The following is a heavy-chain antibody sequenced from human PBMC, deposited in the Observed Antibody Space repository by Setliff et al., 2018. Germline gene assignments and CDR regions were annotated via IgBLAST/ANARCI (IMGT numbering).Heavy chain of an antibody. CDR3: ARGLLADAFDI. CDR2: INHSGST. D-gene: IGHD2-21*01. V-gene: IGHV4-34*01. CDR1: GGSFSGCY. J-gene: IGHJ3*02. Sequence: SETLSLTCAVYGGSFSGCYWSWIRQPPGKGLEWIGEINHSGSTNYNPSLKSRVTISVDTSKNQFSLKLSSVTAADTAVYYCARGLLADAFDIWGQGTMVTVSS.